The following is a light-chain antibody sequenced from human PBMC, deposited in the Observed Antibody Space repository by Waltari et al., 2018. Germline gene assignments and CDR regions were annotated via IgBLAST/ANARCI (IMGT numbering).Light chain of an antibody. Sequence: EIVLTQSPATLSLSPGERATLSCRASQSVSSYLAWYQQKPCQTPRLLIYDTSFRAAGIPDRFSGRGSGTDFTLTISSVEPEDSAVYYCQQRRNWPRLFTFGGGTKVEIK. V-gene: IGKV3-11*01. CDR2: DTS. J-gene: IGKJ4*01. CDR3: QQRRNWPRLFT. CDR1: QSVSSY.